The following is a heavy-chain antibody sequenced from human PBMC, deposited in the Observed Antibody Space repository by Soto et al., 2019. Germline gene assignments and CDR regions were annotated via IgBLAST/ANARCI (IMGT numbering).Heavy chain of an antibody. V-gene: IGHV4-39*01. Sequence: SETLSLTCTVSGDSIISSDFYWGWVRQPPGKGLEWIGSIFYLGSSYYNPSLKSRVTMSVDTSKNQFSLRLRSVTAADTALYFCARHSLALRKNNWFDPRGQGIMVTVSS. CDR1: GDSIISSDFY. CDR2: IFYLGSS. J-gene: IGHJ5*02. CDR3: ARHSLALRKNNWFDP. D-gene: IGHD3-3*02.